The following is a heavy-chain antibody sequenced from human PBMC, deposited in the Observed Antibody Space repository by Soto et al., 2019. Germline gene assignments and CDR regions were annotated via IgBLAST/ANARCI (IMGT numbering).Heavy chain of an antibody. J-gene: IGHJ4*02. D-gene: IGHD3-22*01. Sequence: GGSLRLSCAASGFTFSSYWMHWVRQVPGKGLVWLSRINSEGTGTIYADSVKGRFTISRDNAKNTLYLQMNSLRAEDTAVYYCVRDYDSSGYNSDYWGQGTPVTVSS. CDR3: VRDYDSSGYNSDY. CDR1: GFTFSSYW. CDR2: INSEGTGT. V-gene: IGHV3-74*01.